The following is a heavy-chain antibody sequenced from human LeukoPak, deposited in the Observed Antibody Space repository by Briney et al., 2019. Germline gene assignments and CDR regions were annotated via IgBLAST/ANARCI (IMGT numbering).Heavy chain of an antibody. CDR1: GFTFSSYA. CDR3: ARGYSGYDLGEDY. Sequence: GGSLRLSCAASGFTFSSYAMHWVRQAPGKGLEWVAVISYDGSSKYYADSVKGRFTISRDNSKNTLYPQMNSLRAEDTAVYYCARGYSGYDLGEDYWGQGTLVTVSS. V-gene: IGHV3-30*04. CDR2: ISYDGSSK. D-gene: IGHD5-12*01. J-gene: IGHJ4*02.